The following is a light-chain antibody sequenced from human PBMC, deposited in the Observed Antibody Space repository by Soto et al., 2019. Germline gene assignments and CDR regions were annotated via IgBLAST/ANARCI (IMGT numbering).Light chain of an antibody. CDR3: CSYTVSGTYV. CDR1: SSDVGGYNY. V-gene: IGLV2-14*01. CDR2: AVS. Sequence: QSVLTQPASVSGSPGQSITISCTGISSDVGGYNYVSWYQQHPGKAPKLMIYAVSNRPSGVSNRFSGSKSGNTATLTISGLQAADEADYYCCSYTVSGTYVFGTGTKVTVL. J-gene: IGLJ1*01.